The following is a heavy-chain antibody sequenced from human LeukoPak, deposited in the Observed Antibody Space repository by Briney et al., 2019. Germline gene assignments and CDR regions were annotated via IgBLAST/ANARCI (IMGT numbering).Heavy chain of an antibody. D-gene: IGHD3-22*01. CDR1: GYTFTGYY. CDR3: ARYIRDYCYDSSGYPYGMDV. J-gene: IGHJ6*02. CDR2: INPNSGGT. V-gene: IGHV1-2*02. Sequence: ASVKVSCKASGYTFTGYYMHWVRQAPGQGLEWMGWINPNSGGTNYAQKFQGRVTMTRDTSISTAYMELSRLRSDDTAVYYCARYIRDYCYDSSGYPYGMDVWGQGTTVTVSS.